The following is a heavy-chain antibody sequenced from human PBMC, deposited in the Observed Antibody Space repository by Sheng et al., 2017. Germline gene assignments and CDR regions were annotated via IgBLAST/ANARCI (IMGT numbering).Heavy chain of an antibody. Sequence: QVQLVQSGAEVKKPGSSVKVSCKASGGTLTMYAVSWVRQAPGQGLEWMGGIIPVFGFTKYAQRFQGRVSITADKSTTTAYMELSSLTPNDTAVYYCARDRDYDAHGESFDMWGQGTMVTVSS. V-gene: IGHV1-69*14. J-gene: IGHJ3*02. D-gene: IGHD5-12*01. CDR3: ARDRDYDAHGESFDM. CDR2: IIPVFGFT. CDR1: GGTLTMYA.